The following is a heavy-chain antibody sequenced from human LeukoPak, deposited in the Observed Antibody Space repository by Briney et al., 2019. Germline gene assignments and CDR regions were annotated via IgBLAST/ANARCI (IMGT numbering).Heavy chain of an antibody. CDR1: GGSISSYY. J-gene: IGHJ1*01. V-gene: IGHV4-59*01. Sequence: SETLSLTCTVSGGSISSYYWSWIRQPPGKGLEWIGYIYYSGSTNYNPSLKSRVTISVDTAKNQFSLKLSSVTAADTAVYYCARGDCGGDCYHAKYFQHWGQGTLVTVSS. D-gene: IGHD2-21*01. CDR2: IYYSGST. CDR3: ARGDCGGDCYHAKYFQH.